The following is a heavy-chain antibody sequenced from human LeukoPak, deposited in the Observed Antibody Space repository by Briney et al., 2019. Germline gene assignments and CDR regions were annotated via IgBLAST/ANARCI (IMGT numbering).Heavy chain of an antibody. V-gene: IGHV6-1*01. CDR2: TYDRSKWNT. CDR3: SRQRSTSTYYFGLDV. CDR1: GDTGSSNTAA. J-gene: IGHJ6*02. Sequence: PSQTLSLTCAISGDTGSSNTAAWNWIRQSPSRGLEWLGRTYDRSKWNTDYAASVQNRITINPDTSTNQFSLQLKSATPEDTAVYYCSRQRSTSTYYFGLDVWGQGTTVTVSS. D-gene: IGHD6-6*01.